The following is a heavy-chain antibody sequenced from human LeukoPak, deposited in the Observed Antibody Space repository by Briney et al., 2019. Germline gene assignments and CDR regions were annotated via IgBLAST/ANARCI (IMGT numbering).Heavy chain of an antibody. V-gene: IGHV3-74*01. Sequence: GGSLRLSCAASGFTFTRYWMHWVRKVPRKGLVWVSRINIDGTTTNYADSVKGRFTVSRDNAKNTLFLQLSSLRVEDTAVYYCARDSYELGATFDYWGQGTLVTVSA. CDR3: ARDSYELGATFDY. D-gene: IGHD1-26*01. CDR2: INIDGTTT. CDR1: GFTFTRYW. J-gene: IGHJ4*02.